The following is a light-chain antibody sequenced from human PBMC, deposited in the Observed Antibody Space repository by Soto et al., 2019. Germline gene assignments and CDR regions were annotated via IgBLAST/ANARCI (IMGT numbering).Light chain of an antibody. V-gene: IGLV4-69*01. CDR2: LNSDGSH. Sequence: QSVLTQSPSASASLGASVRLTCTLSSGHSSSAIAWHQQQPEKGPRYLMRLNSDGSHTKGDGIPDRFSGSSSGAERYLTISSLQSEDEADYYCQTWGTGMGVFGGGTKLTVL. CDR3: QTWGTGMGV. CDR1: SGHSSSA. J-gene: IGLJ3*02.